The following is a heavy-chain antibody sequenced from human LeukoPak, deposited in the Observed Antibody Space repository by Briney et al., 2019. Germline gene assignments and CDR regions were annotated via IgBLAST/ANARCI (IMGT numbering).Heavy chain of an antibody. CDR2: IYNRGTTA. V-gene: IGHV4-31*03. D-gene: IGHD3-22*01. Sequence: PSETLSLTCTVSGGSISSGGYYWSWIRQHPGKALEWIGYIYNRGTTAYYGASLKSRINISADTSKNQFSLKLSSVTDADTAVYHCARGHYDSSGYYHLDYWGQGTLVTVSS. J-gene: IGHJ4*02. CDR1: GGSISSGGYY. CDR3: ARGHYDSSGYYHLDY.